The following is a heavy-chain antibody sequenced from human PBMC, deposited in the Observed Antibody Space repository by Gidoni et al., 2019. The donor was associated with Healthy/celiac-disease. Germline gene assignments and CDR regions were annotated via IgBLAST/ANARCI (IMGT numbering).Heavy chain of an antibody. V-gene: IGHV3-23*01. Sequence: ELQLLESGGGLVQPGGSLRRSCAASGFTFSSYAMSWFRQAPGKGLEWVSAISGSGGSTYYADSVKGRFTISRDNSKNTLYLQMNSLRAEDTAVYYCAKGVSVCGCDYWGQGTLVTVSS. CDR3: AKGVSVCGCDY. D-gene: IGHD6-19*01. J-gene: IGHJ4*02. CDR2: ISGSGGST. CDR1: GFTFSSYA.